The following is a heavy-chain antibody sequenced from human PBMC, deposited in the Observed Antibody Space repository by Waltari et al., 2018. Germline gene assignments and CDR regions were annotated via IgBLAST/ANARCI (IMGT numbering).Heavy chain of an antibody. J-gene: IGHJ5*02. Sequence: VQLPESGPGLVTPSETLSLTCTVPGGSISRYYWSRIRQPAGKGLEWIGRIYISGSTNYNPSLKSRVTMSLDTSKNHFSLTLSSVTAADTAVYYCARVFWTSASSGVSFLDPWGQGTLVTVSS. D-gene: IGHD3-3*01. CDR2: IYISGST. CDR3: ARVFWTSASSGVSFLDP. CDR1: GGSISRYY. V-gene: IGHV4-4*07.